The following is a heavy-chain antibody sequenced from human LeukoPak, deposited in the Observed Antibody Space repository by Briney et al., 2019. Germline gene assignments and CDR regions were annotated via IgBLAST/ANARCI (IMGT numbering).Heavy chain of an antibody. Sequence: GGSLRLSCAASGFTFSSYAMSWVRQATGKGLEWVSAIGVAANTFYSGSVKGRFTISRENAKNSLYLLMTSLRAEDTAVYYCARQNTPHGNFDYWGQGILVTVSS. CDR3: ARQNTPHGNFDY. J-gene: IGHJ4*02. CDR1: GFTFSSYA. D-gene: IGHD1-26*01. CDR2: IGVAANT. V-gene: IGHV3-13*01.